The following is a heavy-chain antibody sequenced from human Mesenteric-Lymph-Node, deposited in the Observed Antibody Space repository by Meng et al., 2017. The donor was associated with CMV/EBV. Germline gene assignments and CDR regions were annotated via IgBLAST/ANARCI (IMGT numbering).Heavy chain of an antibody. CDR3: ATGTYSSSWYYFDY. CDR1: GFTFSSFA. D-gene: IGHD6-13*01. Sequence: GESLKISCAASGFTFSSFAMSWVRQTPGKGLQWVSALSGSADYTYYADSVKGRFTISRDNSKNTLYLQMNSLRAEDTAVYYCATGTYSSSWYYFDYWGQGTLVTVSS. CDR2: LSGSADYT. V-gene: IGHV3-23*01. J-gene: IGHJ4*02.